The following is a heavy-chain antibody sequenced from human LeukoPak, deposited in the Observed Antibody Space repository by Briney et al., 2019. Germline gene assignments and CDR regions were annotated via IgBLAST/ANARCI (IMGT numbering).Heavy chain of an antibody. CDR1: GFTFSSYE. CDR3: ARGYCSSTSCYRRGAFDI. D-gene: IGHD2-2*01. V-gene: IGHV3-48*03. Sequence: GGSLRLSCAASGFTFSSYEMNGVRQAPGKGLEWVSYISSSGSTIYYADSVKGRFTISRDNAKNSLYLQMNSLRAEDTAVYYCARGYCSSTSCYRRGAFDIWGQGTMVTVSS. J-gene: IGHJ3*02. CDR2: ISSSGSTI.